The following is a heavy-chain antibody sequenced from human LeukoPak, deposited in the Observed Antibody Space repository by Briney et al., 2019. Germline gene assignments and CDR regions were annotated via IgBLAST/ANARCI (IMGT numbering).Heavy chain of an antibody. CDR3: ARSGYYDILNPFDY. D-gene: IGHD3-9*01. Sequence: QAGGSLRLSCAASGFTFSSYAMSWVRQAPGKGLEWVSAISGSGGSTYYADSVKGRFTISRDNSKNTLYLQMNSLRAEDTALYHCARSGYYDILNPFDYWGQGTLVTVSS. CDR1: GFTFSSYA. CDR2: ISGSGGST. V-gene: IGHV3-23*01. J-gene: IGHJ4*02.